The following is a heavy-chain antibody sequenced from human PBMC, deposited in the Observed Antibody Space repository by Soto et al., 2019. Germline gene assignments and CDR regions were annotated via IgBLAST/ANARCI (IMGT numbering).Heavy chain of an antibody. J-gene: IGHJ3*02. Sequence: QMQVVQSGPEVKKPGTSVKVSCKTSGFTFSNSAVQWVRQARGQRLEWMGWIVIGSGNIQYAQKFRERVTITRDMSTSTAHLEVSSLASEDTAVYYCAAELYSGGSCCSFDIWGQGTMVTVSS. V-gene: IGHV1-58*01. CDR3: AAELYSGGSCCSFDI. CDR1: GFTFSNSA. D-gene: IGHD2-15*01. CDR2: IVIGSGNI.